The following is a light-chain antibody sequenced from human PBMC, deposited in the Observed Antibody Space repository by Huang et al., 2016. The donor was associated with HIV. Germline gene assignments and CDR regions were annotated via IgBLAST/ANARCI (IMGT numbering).Light chain of an antibody. Sequence: EIVLTQSPGTLSLSPGERATLSCRASQSVRSSHFACYQQNPGQSPRLLMYGSSSRATGIPDRFSGSGSGTDFTLTISRLEPEDFAVYYCQQYGSSPFTFGPGTKVDIK. J-gene: IGKJ3*01. CDR3: QQYGSSPFT. CDR1: QSVRSSH. CDR2: GSS. V-gene: IGKV3-20*01.